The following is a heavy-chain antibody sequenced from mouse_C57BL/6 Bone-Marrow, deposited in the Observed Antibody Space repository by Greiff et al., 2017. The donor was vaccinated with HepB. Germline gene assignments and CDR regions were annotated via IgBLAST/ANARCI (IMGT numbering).Heavy chain of an antibody. J-gene: IGHJ1*03. V-gene: IGHV5-15*01. Sequence: EVKLVESGGGLVQPGGSLKLSCAASGFTFSDYGMAWVRQAPRKGPEWVAFISNLAYSIYYADTVTGRFTIYRENAKNTLYLEMSSLRSEETAMYYCARHPAGYYDVWGTGTTVTVSS. CDR1: GFTFSDYG. CDR2: ISNLAYSI. CDR3: ARHPAGYYDV.